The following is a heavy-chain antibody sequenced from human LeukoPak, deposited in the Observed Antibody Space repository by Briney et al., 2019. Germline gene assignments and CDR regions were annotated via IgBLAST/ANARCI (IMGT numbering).Heavy chain of an antibody. V-gene: IGHV5-51*01. Sequence: GESLKITCKGSGSSFTSYWIGWVRQMPGKGLEWMGIIYPGDSDTRYSPSFQGQVTISADKSISTAYLQWSSLKASDTAMYYCARLGDDILTGYPNWFDPWGQGTLVTVSS. J-gene: IGHJ5*02. CDR1: GSSFTSYW. CDR3: ARLGDDILTGYPNWFDP. D-gene: IGHD3-9*01. CDR2: IYPGDSDT.